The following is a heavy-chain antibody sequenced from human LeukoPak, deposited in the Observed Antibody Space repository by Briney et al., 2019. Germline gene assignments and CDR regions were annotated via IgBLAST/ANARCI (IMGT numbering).Heavy chain of an antibody. CDR2: IIGRGAST. Sequence: PGGSLRLSCAASVFTFSSFAMSWVRHAPGKGRECGSAIIGRGASTYYADSVKGRFTISRDNSKNTLYLQMNSPRAEDTAVYYCAKDPVTTHYYYYGMDVWGQGTTVTVSS. D-gene: IGHD4-17*01. J-gene: IGHJ6*02. CDR1: VFTFSSFA. CDR3: AKDPVTTHYYYYGMDV. V-gene: IGHV3-23*01.